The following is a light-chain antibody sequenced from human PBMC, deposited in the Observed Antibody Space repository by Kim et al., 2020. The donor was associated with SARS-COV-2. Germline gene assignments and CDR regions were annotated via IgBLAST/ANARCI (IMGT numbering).Light chain of an antibody. CDR3: QQYATSPLI. CDR1: QSICRNY. V-gene: IGKV3-20*01. CDR2: GAS. Sequence: SPGERATLFCSASQSICRNYLAWYQQKLGQAPRLLIYGASSRATGIPDRISGSGSGTDFTLTINSLEPEDVAVYYCQQYATSPLIFGGGTKVDIK. J-gene: IGKJ4*01.